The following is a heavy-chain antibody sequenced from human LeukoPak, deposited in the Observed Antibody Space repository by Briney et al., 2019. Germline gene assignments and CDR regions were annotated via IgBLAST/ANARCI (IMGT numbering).Heavy chain of an antibody. V-gene: IGHV1-2*06. CDR2: INPNSGGT. CDR3: ASLPGYSYGLRNFDY. CDR1: GYTFTGYY. J-gene: IGHJ4*02. Sequence: ASVKASCNASGYTFTGYYMHWGRPAPGQGLEWMGRINPNSGGTNYAQKFQGRVTMTRDTPISTAYMELSRLRSDDTAVYYCASLPGYSYGLRNFDYWGQGTLVTVSS. D-gene: IGHD5-18*01.